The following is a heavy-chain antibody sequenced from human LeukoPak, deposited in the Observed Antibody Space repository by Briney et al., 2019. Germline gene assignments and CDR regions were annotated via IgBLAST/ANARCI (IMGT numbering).Heavy chain of an antibody. V-gene: IGHV3-21*05. Sequence: GGSLRLSCAASGFTFSSYEMNWVRQAPGKGLEWVSYISSSSSYTNYADSVKGRFTISRDNAKNSLYLQMNSLRAEDTAVYYCARDKRQQLVPPHFDYWGQGTLVTVSS. CDR2: ISSSSSYT. D-gene: IGHD6-13*01. J-gene: IGHJ4*02. CDR1: GFTFSSYE. CDR3: ARDKRQQLVPPHFDY.